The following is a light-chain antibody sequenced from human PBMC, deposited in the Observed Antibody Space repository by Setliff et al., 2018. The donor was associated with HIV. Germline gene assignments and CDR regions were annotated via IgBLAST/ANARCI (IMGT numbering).Light chain of an antibody. CDR3: SAYATSHTYV. CDR2: EVS. Sequence: QSALTQPASVSGSPGQSITISCTGTSSDVGANNFVSWYQQHPGEAPKLMISEVSNRPSGVSNRFSGSKSDNTASLTISGLQAEDEAHYYCSAYATSHTYVFGTGTKV. V-gene: IGLV2-14*03. CDR1: SSDVGANNF. J-gene: IGLJ1*01.